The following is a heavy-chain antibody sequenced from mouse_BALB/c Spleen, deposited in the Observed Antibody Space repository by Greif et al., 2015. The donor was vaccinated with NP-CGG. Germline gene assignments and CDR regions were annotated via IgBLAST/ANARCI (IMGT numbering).Heavy chain of an antibody. CDR3: ARWGGYDWYFEV. V-gene: IGHV14-3*02. Sequence: EVKLVESGAELVKPGASVKLSCTASGFNIKDTYMHWVKQRPEQGLEWIGRIDPANGNTKYDPKFPGKATITADTSSNTVYLRVSSLTSEVTAVYYCARWGGYDWYFEVWGAGTTVTVSS. CDR1: GFNIKDTY. J-gene: IGHJ1*01. D-gene: IGHD2-2*01. CDR2: IDPANGNT.